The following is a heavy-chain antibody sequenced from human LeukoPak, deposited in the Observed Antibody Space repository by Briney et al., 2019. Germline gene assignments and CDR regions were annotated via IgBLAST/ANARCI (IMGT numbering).Heavy chain of an antibody. V-gene: IGHV4-39*01. J-gene: IGHJ4*02. CDR1: GGSISSSSYY. Sequence: SETLSLTCTVSGGSISSSSYYWGWIRQPPGKELEWIGSIYYSGSASYNPSLKSRVTISVDTSKNQFSLKLSSVTAADTAVYYCARKIAAAGPSLIDYWGQGTLVTVSS. CDR3: ARKIAAAGPSLIDY. CDR2: IYYSGSA. D-gene: IGHD6-13*01.